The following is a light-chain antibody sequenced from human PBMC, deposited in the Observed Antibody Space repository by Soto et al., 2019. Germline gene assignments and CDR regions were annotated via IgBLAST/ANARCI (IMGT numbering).Light chain of an antibody. CDR1: QSVSSS. J-gene: IGKJ4*01. CDR2: DAS. V-gene: IGKV3-11*01. Sequence: EILLTQSPATLSLSPGERATLSCRASQSVSSSLAWYQQRPGQAPRLLIYDASNRATGIPARFSGSGSGTAFTLTISSLEPEDFAVYFCQQRTDWLTFGGGTKVEI. CDR3: QQRTDWLT.